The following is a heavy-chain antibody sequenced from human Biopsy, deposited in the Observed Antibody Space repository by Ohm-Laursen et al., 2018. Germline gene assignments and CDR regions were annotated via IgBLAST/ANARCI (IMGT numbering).Heavy chain of an antibody. V-gene: IGHV4-59*01. D-gene: IGHD2/OR15-2a*01. CDR1: GGSISRDS. Sequence: SETLSLTCTVSGGSISRDSWSWIRQTPGKGLEWIGYIYYSGSTNYNPSLKSRVTISVDTSKNQFSLRLNSVTAADTAVYYCARATNSTGWPYYYFYGMDVWGQGTTVTVSS. CDR3: ARATNSTGWPYYYFYGMDV. CDR2: IYYSGST. J-gene: IGHJ6*02.